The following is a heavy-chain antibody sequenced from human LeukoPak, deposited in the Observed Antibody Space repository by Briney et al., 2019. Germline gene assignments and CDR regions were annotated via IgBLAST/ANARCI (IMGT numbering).Heavy chain of an antibody. V-gene: IGHV3-21*04. CDR1: GFTFSSYS. D-gene: IGHD3-10*01. Sequence: GGSLRLSCAASGFTFSSYSMNWVRQAPGKGLEWVSSISSSSSYIYYADSVKGRFTISRDNSKNTLYLQMNSLRAEDTAVYYCAKDRSDGSGSYQFDYWGQGTLVTVSS. CDR3: AKDRSDGSGSYQFDY. J-gene: IGHJ4*02. CDR2: ISSSSSYI.